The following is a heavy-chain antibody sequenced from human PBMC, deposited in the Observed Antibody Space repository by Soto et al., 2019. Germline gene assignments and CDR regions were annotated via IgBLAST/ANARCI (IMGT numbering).Heavy chain of an antibody. V-gene: IGHV4-34*01. CDR3: ARKRGYSSSWYRY. J-gene: IGHJ4*02. Sequence: QVQLQQWGAGLLKPSETLSLTCAVYGGSFSGYYWSWIRQPPGKGLEWIGEINHSGSTNYNPSHKSRVTISVDTSKNQFSLKLSSVTAADTAVYYCARKRGYSSSWYRYWGQGTLVTVSS. D-gene: IGHD6-13*01. CDR1: GGSFSGYY. CDR2: INHSGST.